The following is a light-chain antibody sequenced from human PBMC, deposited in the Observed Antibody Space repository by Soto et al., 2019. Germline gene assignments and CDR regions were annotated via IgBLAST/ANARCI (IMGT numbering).Light chain of an antibody. Sequence: QSVLTQPASVSGSPGQSITISCTGTSSDVGSYNLVSWYQQHPGKAPKLMIYEGSKRPSGVSNRFSGSKSGYTASLTVSDLQPADEAVYYCSSYSGTNSNVIFGGGTKLTVL. J-gene: IGLJ2*01. CDR2: EGS. CDR1: SSDVGSYNL. V-gene: IGLV2-14*02. CDR3: SSYSGTNSNVI.